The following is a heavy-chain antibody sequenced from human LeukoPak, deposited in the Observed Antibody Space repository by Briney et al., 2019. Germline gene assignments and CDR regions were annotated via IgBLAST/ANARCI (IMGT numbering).Heavy chain of an antibody. J-gene: IGHJ6*02. V-gene: IGHV3-23*01. D-gene: IGHD6-13*01. CDR3: AKSAAAGDHYYGMDV. CDR2: INSDGST. Sequence: GASLRLSCAASGFTFSSYAMSWVRQAPGKGLEWVSTINSDGSTYYADSVKGRFTISGDNSNTLYLQMNSLRAEDTAVYYCAKSAAAGDHYYGMDVWGQGTTVTVSS. CDR1: GFTFSSYA.